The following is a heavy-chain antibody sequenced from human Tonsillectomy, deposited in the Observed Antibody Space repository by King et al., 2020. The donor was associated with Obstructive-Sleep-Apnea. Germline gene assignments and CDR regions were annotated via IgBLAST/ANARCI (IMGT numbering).Heavy chain of an antibody. CDR2: MCNSGST. J-gene: IGHJ4*02. CDR1: GGSISSCC. CDR3: ARGRDLYYDSSGIDY. V-gene: IGHV4-59*01. D-gene: IGHD3-22*01. Sequence: VQLQESGPGLVKPSETLSLTCTVSGGSISSCCWNWIRQPPGKGLEWIGYMCNSGSTNYNPSLKSRVTISVDTSKNRFSLKLSSVTAADTAVYYCARGRDLYYDSSGIDYWGQGTLLIVSS.